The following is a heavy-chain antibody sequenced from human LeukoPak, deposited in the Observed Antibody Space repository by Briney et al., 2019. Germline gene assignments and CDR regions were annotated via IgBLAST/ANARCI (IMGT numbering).Heavy chain of an antibody. CDR3: ATDEAATGRLDY. Sequence: GGSLRLSCAASGFTFRNYWMNWVRQAPGKGLVWVSRINSDGSSTSYADSVKGRFTISRDNAENTLYLQINSLRAEDTAVYYCATDEAATGRLDYWGQGTLVTDSS. CDR2: INSDGSST. V-gene: IGHV3-74*01. CDR1: GFTFRNYW. D-gene: IGHD1-1*01. J-gene: IGHJ4*02.